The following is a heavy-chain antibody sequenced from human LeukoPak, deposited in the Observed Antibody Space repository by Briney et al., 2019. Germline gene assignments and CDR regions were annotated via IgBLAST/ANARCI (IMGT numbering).Heavy chain of an antibody. D-gene: IGHD6-6*01. CDR2: IHASGST. CDR1: GGSISSYY. J-gene: IGHJ4*02. Sequence: SETLSLTCTVSGGSISSYYWSWIRQPAGKGLEWIGRIHASGSTDYNPSLESRVTMSVDTSKSQFSLRLSSVTAADTAVYYCAREGSMTARPFVSIDYWGQGTLVTVSS. CDR3: AREGSMTARPFVSIDY. V-gene: IGHV4-4*07.